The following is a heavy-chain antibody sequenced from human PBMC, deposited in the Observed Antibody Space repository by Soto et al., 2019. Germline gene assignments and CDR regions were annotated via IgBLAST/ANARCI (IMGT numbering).Heavy chain of an antibody. J-gene: IGHJ3*02. D-gene: IGHD2-8*01. CDR3: ARGGRVVLRVYANQDAFDI. CDR1: GGSISSGGYY. V-gene: IGHV4-31*03. CDR2: IYYSGST. Sequence: QVQLQESGPGLVKPSQTLSLTCTVSGGSISSGGYYWSWIRQHPGKGLEWIGYIYYSGSTYYNPSLKSRVTISVDTSKNQFSLKLSSVTAADTAVYYCARGGRVVLRVYANQDAFDIWGQGTMVTVSS.